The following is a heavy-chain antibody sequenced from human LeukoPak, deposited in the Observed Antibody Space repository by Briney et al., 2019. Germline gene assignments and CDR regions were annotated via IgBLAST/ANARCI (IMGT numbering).Heavy chain of an antibody. J-gene: IGHJ4*02. Sequence: KPSETLSLTCTVSGGSISSSSYYWGWIRQPPGKGLEWIGSIYYSGSTYYNPSLKSRVTISVDKSKNQFSLKLSSVTAADTAVYYCARVGYDSGGYSFDYWGQGTLVTVSS. D-gene: IGHD3-22*01. V-gene: IGHV4-39*07. CDR1: GGSISSSSYY. CDR2: IYYSGST. CDR3: ARVGYDSGGYSFDY.